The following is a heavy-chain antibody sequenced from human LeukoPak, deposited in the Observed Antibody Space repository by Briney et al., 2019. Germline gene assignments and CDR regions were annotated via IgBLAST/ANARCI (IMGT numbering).Heavy chain of an antibody. D-gene: IGHD2-2*01. CDR3: AKAPAARYYYYGMDV. CDR2: ISGDGSDT. J-gene: IGHJ6*02. CDR1: GFTLGSYA. Sequence: PGGSLRLSCVGSGFTLGSYAMTWVRQAPGKGLEWVSGISGDGSDTYYGDSVKGRFTISRDNSKSILYLQMNSLRAEDTAVYYCAKAPAARYYYYGMDVWGQGTTVTVSS. V-gene: IGHV3-23*01.